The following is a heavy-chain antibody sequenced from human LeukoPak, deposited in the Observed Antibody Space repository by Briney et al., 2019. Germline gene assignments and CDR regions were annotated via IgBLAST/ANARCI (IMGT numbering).Heavy chain of an antibody. V-gene: IGHV1-2*02. CDR3: ARDPTRGEYYYGSGSPLWYFDL. CDR1: GYTFTGYY. CDR2: INPNSGGT. Sequence: GASVKVSCKASGYTFTGYYMHWVRQAPGQGLEWMGWINPNSGGTNYSQKFQGRVTMTRDTSISTAYMELSRLRSDDTAVYYCARDPTRGEYYYGSGSPLWYFDLWGRGTLVTVSS. D-gene: IGHD3-10*01. J-gene: IGHJ2*01.